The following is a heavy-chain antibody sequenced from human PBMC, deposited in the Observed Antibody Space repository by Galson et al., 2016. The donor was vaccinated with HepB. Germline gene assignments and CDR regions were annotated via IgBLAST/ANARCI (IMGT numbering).Heavy chain of an antibody. CDR3: SRPYCSSTSCPYYYYAMEV. D-gene: IGHD2-2*01. CDR1: GFTFGEYT. CDR2: IRSKAYGGRT. V-gene: IGHV3-49*03. Sequence: SLRLSCAASGFTFGEYTMNWFRQAPGKGLEWVGFIRSKAYGGRTEYAASVKGRFTISRDDSKNIAYLQMNSLKTGDTAVYYCSRPYCSSTSCPYYYYAMEVWGQGTTVTVSS. J-gene: IGHJ6*02.